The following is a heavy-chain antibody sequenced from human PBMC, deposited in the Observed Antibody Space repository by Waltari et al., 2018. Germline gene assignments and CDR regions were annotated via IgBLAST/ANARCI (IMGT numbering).Heavy chain of an antibody. D-gene: IGHD7-27*01. V-gene: IGHV1-24*01. CDR3: ATDLSGAWSDAFDI. CDR2: FDPEDGET. Sequence: QVQLVQSGAEVKKPGASVKVSCKVSGYHLTELSMHWVRQAPGKGLECMVGFDPEDGETIYAQEFQGRVTMTEDTSTDTAYMELSSLRSEDTAVYYCATDLSGAWSDAFDIWGQGTMVTVSS. J-gene: IGHJ3*02. CDR1: GYHLTELS.